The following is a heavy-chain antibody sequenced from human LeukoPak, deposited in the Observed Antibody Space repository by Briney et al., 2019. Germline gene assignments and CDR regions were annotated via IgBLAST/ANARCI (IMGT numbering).Heavy chain of an antibody. CDR2: IYHSGNT. V-gene: IGHV4-38-2*02. CDR3: ARDGSGSYSYYYDCYMDV. D-gene: IGHD1-26*01. CDR1: GYSISSGYY. Sequence: SETLSLTCTVSGYSISSGYYWGWIRQPPGKGLEWIGNIYHSGNTYYNPSLKSRVTISVDTSKNQFSLKVNSVTAADTAVYYCARDGSGSYSYYYDCYMDVWGKGTTVTVSS. J-gene: IGHJ6*03.